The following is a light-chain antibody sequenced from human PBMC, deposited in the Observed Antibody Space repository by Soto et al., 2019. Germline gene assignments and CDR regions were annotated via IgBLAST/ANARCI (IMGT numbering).Light chain of an antibody. V-gene: IGLV2-11*01. CDR2: DVS. J-gene: IGLJ1*01. Sequence: QSALTQPRSVSGSPGQSVTISCTGTSSDVGGYNYVSWYQQYSGKAPKVMIYDVSKRPSGVPDRFSGFKSGNTASLTISGLQAEDEADYYCCSYAASNTFVFGTGTKLTVL. CDR1: SSDVGGYNY. CDR3: CSYAASNTFV.